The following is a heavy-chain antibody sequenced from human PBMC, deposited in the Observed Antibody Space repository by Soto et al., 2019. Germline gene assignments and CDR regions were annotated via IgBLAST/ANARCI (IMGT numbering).Heavy chain of an antibody. Sequence: GGSLRLSCAASGFTFSSYGMHWVRQAPGKGLEWVAVIWYDGSNKYYADSVKGRFTISRDNSKNTLYLQMNSLRAEDTAVYYCARGDNYLSYYYYGMDVWGQGTTVTVSS. J-gene: IGHJ6*02. D-gene: IGHD1-1*01. CDR1: GFTFSSYG. CDR2: IWYDGSNK. V-gene: IGHV3-33*08. CDR3: ARGDNYLSYYYYGMDV.